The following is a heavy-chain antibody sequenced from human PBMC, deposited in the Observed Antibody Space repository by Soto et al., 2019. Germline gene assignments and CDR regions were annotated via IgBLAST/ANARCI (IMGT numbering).Heavy chain of an antibody. CDR3: ATAIADDAFDI. Sequence: GASVKVSCKASGYTFTSYAMHWVRQAPGQRLEWMGWINAGNGNAKYSQKFQGRVTITRDTSASTAYMELSSLRSEDTAVYYCATAIADDAFDIWGRGTMVTVSS. CDR1: GYTFTSYA. J-gene: IGHJ3*02. CDR2: INAGNGNA. D-gene: IGHD2-2*01. V-gene: IGHV1-3*01.